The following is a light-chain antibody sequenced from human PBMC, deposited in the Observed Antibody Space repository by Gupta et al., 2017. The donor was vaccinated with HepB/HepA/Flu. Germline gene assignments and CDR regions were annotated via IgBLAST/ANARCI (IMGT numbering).Light chain of an antibody. CDR1: QSLMHRSGYTS. J-gene: IGKJ5*01. CDR2: RGS. CDR3: KQKLQSPIT. Sequence: DILMTHSPLSLPVTTGEPASISCKPIQSLMHRSGYTSLDWYFQKAGQSPHLLIFRGSTRASGVADRFNGSGSGTDFTLEISREEAEDVGIYYCKQKLQSPITFGQGTLMEI. V-gene: IGKV2-28*01.